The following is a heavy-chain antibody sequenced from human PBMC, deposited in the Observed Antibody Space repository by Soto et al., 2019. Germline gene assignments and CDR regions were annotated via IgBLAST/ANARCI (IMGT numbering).Heavy chain of an antibody. CDR3: ARRASR. V-gene: IGHV3-48*03. CDR2: IHPSGQPI. D-gene: IGHD1-26*01. Sequence: PVRPLRLSCGASGFTFGTFEMHWVRQAPGKGLEWVSYIHPSGQPIFYADSVKGRFTISRDNAKNSLYLQMSSLRAEDSAVYYCARRASRWGQGTMVTVTS. J-gene: IGHJ3*01. CDR1: GFTFGTFE.